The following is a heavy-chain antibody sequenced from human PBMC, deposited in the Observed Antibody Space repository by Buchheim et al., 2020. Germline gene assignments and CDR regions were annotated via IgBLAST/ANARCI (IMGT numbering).Heavy chain of an antibody. CDR2: SRNKANGHTT. D-gene: IGHD3-3*01. CDR1: GFTFSDHF. Sequence: EVQLVESGGGLVQPGGSLRLSCAASGFTFSDHFMDWLRQAPGKGLEWVGRSRNKANGHTTEYAASVKGRFTISRDDSENSLYLQMNSLKTEDTAVYFCTRATNLLAHFTIDYWGQGTL. CDR3: TRATNLLAHFTIDY. V-gene: IGHV3-72*01. J-gene: IGHJ4*02.